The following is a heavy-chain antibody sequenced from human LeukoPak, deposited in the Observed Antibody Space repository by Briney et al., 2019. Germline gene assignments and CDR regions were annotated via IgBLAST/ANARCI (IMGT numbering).Heavy chain of an antibody. CDR3: ARSHLDAFDI. CDR1: GYTFTSYG. V-gene: IGHV1-18*04. CDR2: ISAHNGNT. Sequence: ASVKVSCKASGYTFTSYGISWVRQAPGQGLECMGWISAHNGNTNYAQKLQGRVTMTIDTSTSTAYMELRSLRSDDTAVYYCARSHLDAFDIWGQGTMVTVSS. J-gene: IGHJ3*02.